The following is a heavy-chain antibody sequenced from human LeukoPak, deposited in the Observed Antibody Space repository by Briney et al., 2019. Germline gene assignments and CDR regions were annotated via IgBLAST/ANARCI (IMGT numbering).Heavy chain of an antibody. V-gene: IGHV1-69*05. CDR2: IIPIFGTA. Sequence: SVKVSCKASGGTFSSYAISWVRQAPGQGLEWMGGIIPIFGTANYAQKFQGRVTITTDESTSTAYMELSSLRSEDTAVYYCARVRQQPKDYYYYYYMDVWGKGTTVIVSS. CDR1: GGTFSSYA. D-gene: IGHD6-13*01. CDR3: ARVRQQPKDYYYYYYMDV. J-gene: IGHJ6*03.